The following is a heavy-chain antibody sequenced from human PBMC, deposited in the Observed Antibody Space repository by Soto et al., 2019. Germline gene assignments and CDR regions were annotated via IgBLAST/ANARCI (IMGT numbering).Heavy chain of an antibody. CDR3: PCSEPYNGGWYGYFQH. Sequence: EVQLVESGGGLVQPGRSLRLSCAASGFTFDAYAMHWVRQAPGKGLEWVSSINWNSGDIGYADSVKGRFTISRDNAKKSLFVQMNSLRPEDTALYYCPCSEPYNGGWYGYFQHWVRAPWSPSPQ. CDR1: GFTFDAYA. D-gene: IGHD6-19*01. CDR2: INWNSGDI. V-gene: IGHV3-9*01. J-gene: IGHJ1*01.